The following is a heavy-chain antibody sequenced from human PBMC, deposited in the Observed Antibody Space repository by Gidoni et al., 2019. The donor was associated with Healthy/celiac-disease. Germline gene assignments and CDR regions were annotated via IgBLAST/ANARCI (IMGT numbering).Heavy chain of an antibody. Sequence: QVQLQQWGAGLFKPSETLSLTCAVYGGSFRGYYWSWIRQPPGKGLEWIGEINHSGIPNYNPSLKSRVTISVDTSKNQFSLKLSSVTAADTAVYYCARGRGPSYGRHMDVWGQGTTVTVSS. J-gene: IGHJ6*02. D-gene: IGHD2-8*01. CDR1: GGSFRGYY. CDR2: INHSGIP. CDR3: ARGRGPSYGRHMDV. V-gene: IGHV4-34*01.